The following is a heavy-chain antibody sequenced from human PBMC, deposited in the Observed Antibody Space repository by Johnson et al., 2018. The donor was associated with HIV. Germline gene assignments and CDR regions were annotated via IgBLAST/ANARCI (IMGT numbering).Heavy chain of an antibody. Sequence: QVQLVESGGGVVQPGTSLRLSCAASGFTFGIYGMHWVRQAPGKGLEWVALISYDGSNEYYGDSVKGRFSISRDNSKNSLYLQMNSLRAEDTALYYCARAPLNCSGGSCWAGVMIVGAFDIWGQGTMVTVSS. CDR2: ISYDGSNE. D-gene: IGHD2-15*01. CDR3: ARAPLNCSGGSCWAGVMIVGAFDI. CDR1: GFTFGIYG. J-gene: IGHJ3*02. V-gene: IGHV3-30*03.